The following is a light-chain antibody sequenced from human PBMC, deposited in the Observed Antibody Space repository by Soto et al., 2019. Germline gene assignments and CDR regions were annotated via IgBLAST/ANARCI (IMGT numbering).Light chain of an antibody. V-gene: IGKV1-5*01. Sequence: DVQMTQSPSTLSASVGDRVTITCRASQSINNWLAWYQQKPGKAPKLLIYDASSLKSGVPSSFSSSGSGTEFTLTISRLEPEDFAVYYCQQYGSSPPFTFGQGTKVDIK. J-gene: IGKJ1*01. CDR3: QQYGSSPPFT. CDR2: DAS. CDR1: QSINNW.